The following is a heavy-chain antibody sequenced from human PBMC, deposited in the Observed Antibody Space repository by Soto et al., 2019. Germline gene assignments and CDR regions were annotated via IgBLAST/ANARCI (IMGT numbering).Heavy chain of an antibody. V-gene: IGHV1-69*13. CDR2: IIPIFGTA. CDR3: ARDTLRFRIAAAGIFYYGMDV. CDR1: GGTFSSYA. D-gene: IGHD6-13*01. J-gene: IGHJ6*02. Sequence: ASVKVSCKASGGTFSSYAISWVRQGPGQGLEWMGGIIPIFGTANYAQKFQGRVTITADESTSTAYMELSSLRSEDTAVYYCARDTLRFRIAAAGIFYYGMDVWGQGTTVTVSS.